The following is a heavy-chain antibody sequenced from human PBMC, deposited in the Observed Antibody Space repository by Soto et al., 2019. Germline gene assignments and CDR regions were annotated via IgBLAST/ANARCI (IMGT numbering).Heavy chain of an antibody. D-gene: IGHD3-10*01. CDR2: ISAYNGNT. Sequence: QVQLVQSGAEVKKPGASVKVSCKASGYTFTSYGISWVRQAPGQGLEWMGWISAYNGNTNYAQKLQCRVTMTTVTSTSTSYMELRSPRSDATAAYYCAREYYCGSGGAYWGQGTLVTVSP. CDR3: AREYYCGSGGAY. J-gene: IGHJ4*02. CDR1: GYTFTSYG. V-gene: IGHV1-18*01.